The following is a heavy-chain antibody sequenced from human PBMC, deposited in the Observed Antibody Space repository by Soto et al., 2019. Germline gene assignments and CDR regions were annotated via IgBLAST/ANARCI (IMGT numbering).Heavy chain of an antibody. CDR3: AKDRDYYGSGSYSYFDY. Sequence: GGSLRLSCAASGFTFSSYGMHWVRQAPGKGLEWVAVISYDGSNKYYADSVKGRFTISRDNSKNTLYLQMNSLRAEDTAVYYCAKDRDYYGSGSYSYFDYWGQGTLVTVSS. D-gene: IGHD3-10*01. CDR1: GFTFSSYG. CDR2: ISYDGSNK. V-gene: IGHV3-30*18. J-gene: IGHJ4*02.